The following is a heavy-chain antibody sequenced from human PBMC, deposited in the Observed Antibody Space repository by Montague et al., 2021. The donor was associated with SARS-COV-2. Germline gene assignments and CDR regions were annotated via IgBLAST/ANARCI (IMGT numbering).Heavy chain of an antibody. V-gene: IGHV3-53*01. CDR2: MYSSGTI. D-gene: IGHD1-1*01. J-gene: IGHJ6*02. CDR3: AGKVLVGTGNYGMDV. Sequence: SLRLSCAASGFIVSANYMTWVRRAPGKGLEWVSVMYSSGTIYYADSVRGRFTISRDNSKNTLYLQMNSLRADDTAVYYCAGKVLVGTGNYGMDVWGQGTTVTVSS. CDR1: GFIVSANY.